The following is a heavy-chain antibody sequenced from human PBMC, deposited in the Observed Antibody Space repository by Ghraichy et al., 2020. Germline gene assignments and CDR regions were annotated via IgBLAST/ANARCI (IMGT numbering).Heavy chain of an antibody. Sequence: LSLTCAASGFTFSSFAMSWVRQAPGKGLEWVSSIRGIGSEIYYADSVKGRFTISRDNSKNTLFLQGNSLRAEDTAVYYCAKSVAPSARYWYFDVWGRGTLVSVAS. CDR3: AKSVAPSARYWYFDV. J-gene: IGHJ2*01. V-gene: IGHV3-23*01. CDR2: IRGIGSEI. CDR1: GFTFSSFA. D-gene: IGHD6-13*01.